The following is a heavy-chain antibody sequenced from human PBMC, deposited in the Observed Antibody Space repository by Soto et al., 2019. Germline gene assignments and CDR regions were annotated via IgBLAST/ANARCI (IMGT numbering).Heavy chain of an antibody. CDR1: GGSISSGDYY. CDR3: ASTSGPYDSRGYGTRSSDY. J-gene: IGHJ4*02. V-gene: IGHV4-30-4*01. CDR2: IYYSGST. Sequence: PSETLSLTCTVSGGSISSGDYYWSWIRQPPGKGLEWIGYIYYSGSTYYNPSLKSRVTISVDTSKNQFSLKLSSVTAADTAVYYCASTSGPYDSRGYGTRSSDYWGQGTLVTVSS. D-gene: IGHD3-22*01.